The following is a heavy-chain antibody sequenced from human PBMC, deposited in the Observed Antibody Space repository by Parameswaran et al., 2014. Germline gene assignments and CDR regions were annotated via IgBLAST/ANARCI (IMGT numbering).Heavy chain of an antibody. D-gene: IGHD2-2*01. V-gene: IGHV3-23*01. CDR3: AKENRVVPAHNWFDP. Sequence: RWIRQPPGKGLEWVSAISGSGGSTYYADSVKGRFTISRDNSKNTLYLQMNSLRAEDTAVYYCAKENRVVPAHNWFDPWGQGTLVTVSS. J-gene: IGHJ5*02. CDR2: ISGSGGST.